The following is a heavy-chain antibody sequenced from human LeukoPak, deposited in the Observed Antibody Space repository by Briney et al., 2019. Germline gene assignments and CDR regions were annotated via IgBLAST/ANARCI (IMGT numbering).Heavy chain of an antibody. CDR3: ARHTHSIARYYFDY. J-gene: IGHJ4*02. V-gene: IGHV4-59*01. Sequence: PSETLSLTCTVSGVSISRYYWSWIRQPPGKGLEWIGYLYYSGSTNYNPSLKSRVTMSVDTSNNQFSLRLSSVTAADTAVYYCARHTHSIARYYFDYWGQGTLVTVSS. CDR2: LYYSGST. D-gene: IGHD6-13*01. CDR1: GVSISRYY.